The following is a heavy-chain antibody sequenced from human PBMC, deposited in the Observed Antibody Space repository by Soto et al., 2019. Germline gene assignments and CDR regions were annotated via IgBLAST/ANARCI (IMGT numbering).Heavy chain of an antibody. D-gene: IGHD5-12*01. V-gene: IGHV3-30-3*01. J-gene: IGHJ4*02. CDR3: ARATDIVATIIDY. CDR2: ISYDGSNK. CDR1: GFTFSSYA. Sequence: PGGSLRLSCAASGFTFSSYAMHWVRQAPGKGLEWVAVISYDGSNKYYADSVKGRFTISRDNSKNTLYLQMNSLRAEDTAVYYCARATDIVATIIDYWGQGTLVTVSS.